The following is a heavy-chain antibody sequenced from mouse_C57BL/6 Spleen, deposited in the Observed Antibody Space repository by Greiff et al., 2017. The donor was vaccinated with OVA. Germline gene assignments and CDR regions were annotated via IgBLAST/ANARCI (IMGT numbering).Heavy chain of an antibody. CDR1: GYTFTGYW. D-gene: IGHD3-2*02. CDR3: AKSRMLLKTAQARDYAMDY. J-gene: IGHJ4*01. V-gene: IGHV1-9*01. Sequence: QVQLKESGAELMKPGASVKLSCKATGYTFTGYWIEWVKQRPGHGLEWVGEIIPGSGSTNYNEKFKGKVTFTADTSSNTLYMQISSLTSEDSAIYYCAKSRMLLKTAQARDYAMDYWGQGTSVTVSS. CDR2: IIPGSGST.